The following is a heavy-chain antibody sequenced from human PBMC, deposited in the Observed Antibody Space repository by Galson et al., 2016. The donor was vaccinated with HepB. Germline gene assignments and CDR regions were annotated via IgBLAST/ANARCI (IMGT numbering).Heavy chain of an antibody. J-gene: IGHJ4*02. CDR1: GFTLSSDW. V-gene: IGHV3-74*01. Sequence: SLRLSCAVSGFTLSSDWMHWVRQIPGEGPVWVSGINTDGTAIGYADSVRGRFTISRDNAKNTVYLQMNSLRAEDTAVYYCTLLRIHWHPDYWGRGTLVTVSS. D-gene: IGHD4-17*01. CDR2: INTDGTAI. CDR3: TLLRIHWHPDY.